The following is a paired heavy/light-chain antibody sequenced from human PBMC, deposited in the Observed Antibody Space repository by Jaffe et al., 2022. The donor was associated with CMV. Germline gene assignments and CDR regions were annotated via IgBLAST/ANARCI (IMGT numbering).Heavy chain of an antibody. CDR3: ARDRERLSPRYYFGF. V-gene: IGHV3-33*01. CDR1: GFMFSNYG. J-gene: IGHJ4*02. Sequence: QVQLVESGGGVVQPGRSLRLSCATSGFMFSNYGMHWVRQAPGKGLEWVAVIWYDGSTDYYADSVKGRFTISRDNSKNTLYLQMNSLRADDTAVYYCARDRERLSPRYYFGFWGQGTLVTVSS. CDR2: IWYDGSTD. D-gene: IGHD6-25*01.
Light chain of an antibody. V-gene: IGKV1-NL1*01. CDR2: AAS. J-gene: IGKJ1*01. Sequence: DIQMTQSPSSLSASVGDRVTITCRASQDISNSLAWYQQKPGKAPKLLLYAASRLESGVPSRFSGSGSGTDYTLTISSLQPEDFATYYCHHLDTFGQGTKVEIK. CDR1: QDISNS. CDR3: HHLDT.